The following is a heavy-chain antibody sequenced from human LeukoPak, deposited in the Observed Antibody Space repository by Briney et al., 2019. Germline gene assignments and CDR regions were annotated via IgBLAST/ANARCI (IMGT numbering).Heavy chain of an antibody. CDR1: GYSFGTYW. V-gene: IGHV5-51*01. Sequence: PGESLKISCKGSGYSFGTYWIAWVRQMPGKGLEWMGIIYPADSETRYSPSFEGQVTMSVDKSISTAYLQWSSLKASDTAMYYCARRAAGLDYWGQGTLVTVSS. D-gene: IGHD6-13*01. CDR2: IYPADSET. CDR3: ARRAAGLDY. J-gene: IGHJ4*02.